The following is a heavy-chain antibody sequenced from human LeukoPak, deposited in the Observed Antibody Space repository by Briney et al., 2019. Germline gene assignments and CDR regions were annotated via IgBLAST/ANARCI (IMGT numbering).Heavy chain of an antibody. CDR1: GFTFSDYY. CDR3: ARDKSSGTTVVTSDAFDI. D-gene: IGHD4-23*01. Sequence: GGSLRLSCAASGFTFSDYYMTWIRQAPGKGLEWVSYISSSGITIYYADSVKGRFTISRDNAKNSLYLQMNSLRAEDTAVYYCARDKSSGTTVVTSDAFDIWGQGTMVTVSS. J-gene: IGHJ3*02. CDR2: ISSSGITI. V-gene: IGHV3-11*04.